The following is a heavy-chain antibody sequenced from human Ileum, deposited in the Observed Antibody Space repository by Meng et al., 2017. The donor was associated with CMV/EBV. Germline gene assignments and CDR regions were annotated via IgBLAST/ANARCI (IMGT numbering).Heavy chain of an antibody. Sequence: QWQLQESGPGLGKPSQTLSLTCTVSGGSISSGDYYWNWIRQPPGKGLEWIGYIYYSGSTYFNPSLKSRVTISVDTSKNQFSLKLNSVTAADTAVYYCARQEELWGYFDYWGQGTLVTVSS. CDR1: GGSISSGDYY. V-gene: IGHV4-30-4*08. CDR2: IYYSGST. J-gene: IGHJ4*02. D-gene: IGHD1-7*01. CDR3: ARQEELWGYFDY.